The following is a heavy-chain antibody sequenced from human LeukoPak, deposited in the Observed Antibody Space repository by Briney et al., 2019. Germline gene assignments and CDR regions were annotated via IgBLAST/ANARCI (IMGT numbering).Heavy chain of an antibody. CDR3: ASSIVVVPAAIPAYYYYYMDV. CDR1: GGSFSGYY. J-gene: IGHJ6*03. CDR2: IYHSGST. Sequence: SETLSLTCAVYGGSFSGYYWGWIRQPPGKGLEWIGSIYHSGSTYYNPSLKSRVTISVDTSKNQFSLKLSSVTAADTAVYYCASSIVVVPAAIPAYYYYYMDVWGKGTTVTVSS. V-gene: IGHV4-38-2*01. D-gene: IGHD2-2*01.